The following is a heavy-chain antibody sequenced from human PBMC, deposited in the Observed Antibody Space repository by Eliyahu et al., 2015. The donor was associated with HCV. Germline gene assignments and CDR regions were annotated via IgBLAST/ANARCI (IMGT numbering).Heavy chain of an antibody. CDR3: VRSSGYLDY. CDR1: GXSVXSNSAS. D-gene: IGHD3-22*01. CDR2: TYYRSKWYN. Sequence: QVQLQQSGPGLVKPSQXLXLTCAISGXSVXSNSASWNWIRQXPSRGLEWLGRTYYRSKWYNEYAVSVKSRITINPDTSKNQFSLQLNSVTPEDTAVYYCVRSSGYLDYWGQGTLVTVSS. V-gene: IGHV6-1*01. J-gene: IGHJ4*02.